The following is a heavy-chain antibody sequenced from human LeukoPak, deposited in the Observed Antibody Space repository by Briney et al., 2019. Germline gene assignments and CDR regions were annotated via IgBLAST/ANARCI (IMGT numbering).Heavy chain of an antibody. J-gene: IGHJ4*02. CDR1: GFTFSSYA. D-gene: IGHD4-23*01. V-gene: IGHV3-30*04. CDR2: ISFDGTDA. Sequence: PGGSLRLSCAASGFTFSSYAIHWVRQAPGKGLEWVAVISFDGTDAFYADSVKGRFTISRDNSKNTLYLQMNSLRAEDTAVYYCARDYGGSSPFDYWGQGTLVTVSS. CDR3: ARDYGGSSPFDY.